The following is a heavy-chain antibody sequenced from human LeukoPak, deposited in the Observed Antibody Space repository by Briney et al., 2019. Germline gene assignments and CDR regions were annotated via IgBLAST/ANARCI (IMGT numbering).Heavy chain of an antibody. V-gene: IGHV3-30-3*01. CDR1: GFTFSSYA. CDR2: ISYDGSNK. CDR3: ARDRTLEWFHLPHNWFDP. Sequence: PGGSLRLSCAASGFTFSSYAMHWVRQAPGKGLEWVAVISYDGSNKYYANSVKGRFTISRDNSKNTLYLQMNSLRSDDTAVYYCARDRTLEWFHLPHNWFDPWGQGTLVTVSS. D-gene: IGHD3-3*01. J-gene: IGHJ5*02.